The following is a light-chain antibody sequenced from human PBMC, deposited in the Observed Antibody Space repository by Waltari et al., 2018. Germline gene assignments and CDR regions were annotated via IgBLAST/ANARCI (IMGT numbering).Light chain of an antibody. CDR3: MQGTHWPVYT. CDR1: ESLLFSDGNTY. CDR2: KVS. Sequence: VVMTQSPLSLPVTLGQPASISCRSSESLLFSDGNTYLNWFHQRPGQSPRRLIYKVSNRDPGVPDRFSGSGSDTVFTLKISRVEAEDVGVYYCMQGTHWPVYTFGQGTRLEIK. V-gene: IGKV2-30*01. J-gene: IGKJ2*01.